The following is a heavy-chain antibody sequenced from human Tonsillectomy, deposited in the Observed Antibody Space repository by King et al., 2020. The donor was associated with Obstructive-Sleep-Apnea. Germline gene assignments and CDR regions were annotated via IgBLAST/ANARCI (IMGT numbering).Heavy chain of an antibody. V-gene: IGHV3-66*01. CDR2: IHSDGGT. J-gene: IGHJ4*02. Sequence: VQLVESGGGLVQPGGSLRLSCAVSGFTVSSNYMSWVRQAPGKGLEWVSVIHSDGGTKYADSVKGRFTISRDNSKNTLYLQMNSLRAEDTAVYYCARVWQQWKSEFDYWGQGTLVTVSS. CDR3: ARVWQQWKSEFDY. D-gene: IGHD6-19*01. CDR1: GFTVSSNY.